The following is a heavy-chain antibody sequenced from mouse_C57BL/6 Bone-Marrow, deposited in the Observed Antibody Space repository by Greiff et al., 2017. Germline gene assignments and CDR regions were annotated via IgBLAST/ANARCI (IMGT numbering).Heavy chain of an antibody. D-gene: IGHD2-4*01. CDR1: GYTFTSYW. Sequence: VQLQQPGAELVMPGASVKLSCKASGYTFTSYWMHRVKQRPGQGLEWIGEIDPSDSYTNYNQKFKGKSTLTVDKSSSTAYMQLSSLTSEDSAVYYCARDQYDYDGYFDVWGTGTTVTVSS. V-gene: IGHV1-69*01. CDR3: ARDQYDYDGYFDV. CDR2: IDPSDSYT. J-gene: IGHJ1*03.